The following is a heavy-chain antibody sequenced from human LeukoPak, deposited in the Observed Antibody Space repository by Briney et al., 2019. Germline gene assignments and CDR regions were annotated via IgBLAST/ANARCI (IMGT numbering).Heavy chain of an antibody. CDR1: GFHLCRQA. V-gene: IGHV3-23*01. CDR3: AKVLAIAARPVDAFDI. D-gene: IGHD6-6*01. Sequence: GALKLFCAASGFHLCRQAKRWVRPAPGEGVGGVSAINGSGGSTYYADSVKGRFTISRDNSKNTLYLQMNSLRAEDTAVYYCAKVLAIAARPVDAFDIWGQGTMVTVSS. CDR2: INGSGGST. J-gene: IGHJ3*02.